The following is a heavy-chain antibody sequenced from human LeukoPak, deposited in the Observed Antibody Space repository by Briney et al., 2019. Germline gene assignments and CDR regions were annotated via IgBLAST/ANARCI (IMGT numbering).Heavy chain of an antibody. CDR3: ARTLLNWGLNY. Sequence: GGSLRLSCAASGFTFSDYYVSWIRQAPGKGLEWVSYISSSSDYTKYADSVRGRFTISRDNAKNSLFLQMNSLRAEDTAVYYCARTLLNWGLNYWGQGTLVTVSS. V-gene: IGHV3-11*03. CDR1: GFTFSDYY. J-gene: IGHJ4*02. D-gene: IGHD7-27*01. CDR2: ISSSSDYT.